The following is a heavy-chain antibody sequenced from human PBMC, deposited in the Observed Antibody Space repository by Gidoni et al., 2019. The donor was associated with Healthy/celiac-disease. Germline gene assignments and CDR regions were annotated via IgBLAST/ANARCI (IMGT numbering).Heavy chain of an antibody. CDR3: ARDGIVATTSAYYYYYGMDV. V-gene: IGHV5-51*03. Sequence: EVQLVQSGAEVKKPGESLKIPCQRSGSSFTSYLIGWVRQMPGKGLEGLGISDPGESDTRYSPSFQGQVTISADKSISTAYLQWSSLKASDTAMYYCARDGIVATTSAYYYYYGMDVWGQGTTVTVSS. D-gene: IGHD5-12*01. CDR1: GSSFTSYL. J-gene: IGHJ6*02. CDR2: SDPGESDT.